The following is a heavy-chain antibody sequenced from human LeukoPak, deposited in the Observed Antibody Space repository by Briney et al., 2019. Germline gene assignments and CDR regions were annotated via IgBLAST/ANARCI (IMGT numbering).Heavy chain of an antibody. J-gene: IGHJ4*02. V-gene: IGHV1-46*01. CDR3: ARGLVVPAAMGEFDY. CDR1: GYTFTSYY. CDR2: INPSGGST. Sequence: GASVKVSCKASGYTFTSYYMHWVRQAPGQGLEWMGIINPSGGSTSYAQKFQGRVTMTRDTSTSTVYMELSGLRSDDTAVYYCARGLVVPAAMGEFDYWGQGTLIAVPS. D-gene: IGHD2-2*01.